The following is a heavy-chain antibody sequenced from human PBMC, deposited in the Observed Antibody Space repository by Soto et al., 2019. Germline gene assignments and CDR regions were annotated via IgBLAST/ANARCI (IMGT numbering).Heavy chain of an antibody. D-gene: IGHD3-10*01. CDR2: IYHSGST. J-gene: IGHJ4*02. CDR3: ARHNYGSGSTYFDY. V-gene: IGHV4-59*08. CDR1: GGSISSYY. Sequence: SETLSLTCTVSGGSISSYYWSWIRQPPGKGLEWIGYIYHSGSTNYNPSLKSRVTISVDTSKNQFSLKLNSMTAADTAVYYCARHNYGSGSTYFDYWGQGTLVTVYS.